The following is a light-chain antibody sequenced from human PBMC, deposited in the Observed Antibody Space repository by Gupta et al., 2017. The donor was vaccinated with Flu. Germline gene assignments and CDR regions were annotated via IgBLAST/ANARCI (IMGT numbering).Light chain of an antibody. CDR1: SANIGSNN. J-gene: IGLJ3*02. CDR2: SDH. Sequence: QSVLTQPPSSSGTPGQRVTISCSGSSANIGSNNVNWYQQLPGTAPKVLIYSDHRRPSGVPDRFSGSKYVTSASLAISGLQSEDEAVYYCASWDDSLNGWVFGGGTKLTVL. V-gene: IGLV1-44*01. CDR3: ASWDDSLNGWV.